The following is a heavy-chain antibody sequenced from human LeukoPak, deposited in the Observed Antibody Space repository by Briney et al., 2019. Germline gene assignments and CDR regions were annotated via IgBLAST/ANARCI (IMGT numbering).Heavy chain of an antibody. D-gene: IGHD5-18*01. J-gene: IGHJ5*02. Sequence: GASVKVSCKASGGTFSSSAISWVRQAPGQGLEWMGRIIPILGVANYAQKFQERVTITRDTSTSTAYMELRSLRSEDTAVYYCAADRAPTDPYKWVDPWGQGTQVIVSS. V-gene: IGHV1-69*04. CDR3: AADRAPTDPYKWVDP. CDR2: IIPILGVA. CDR1: GGTFSSSA.